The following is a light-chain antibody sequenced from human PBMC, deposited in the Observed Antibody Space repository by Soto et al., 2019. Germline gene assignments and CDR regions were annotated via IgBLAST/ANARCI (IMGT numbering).Light chain of an antibody. CDR3: GSWDDSLTVV. V-gene: IGLV1-44*01. J-gene: IGLJ2*01. CDR1: NSNIGGKT. CDR2: SDD. Sequence: QSALAQPPSASATPGQRVTISCSGSNSNIGGKTVTWYQQIPGQAPKVVIHSDDQRPSGVPDRFSGSKSGTSASLAISAVQSEDETDYFCGSWDDSLTVVFGGGTKVTVL.